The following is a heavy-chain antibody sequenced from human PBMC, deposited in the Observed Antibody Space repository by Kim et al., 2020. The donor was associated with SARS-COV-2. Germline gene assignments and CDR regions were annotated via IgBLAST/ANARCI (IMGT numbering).Heavy chain of an antibody. J-gene: IGHJ5*02. CDR3: AHRRQPWDGDWFDT. CDR1: GFSLTNNRVA. V-gene: IGHV2-5*02. D-gene: IGHD3-10*01. CDR2: TYGDGDK. Sequence: SGPTLVKSTQALTLTCTFSGFSLTNNRVAVGWIRQPPGKALEWVGITYGDGDKHYSPSLQSRVTITKDTSKNQVLLIMTNVDTVDTGTYYCAHRRQPWDGDWFDTWGQGTLVTVSS.